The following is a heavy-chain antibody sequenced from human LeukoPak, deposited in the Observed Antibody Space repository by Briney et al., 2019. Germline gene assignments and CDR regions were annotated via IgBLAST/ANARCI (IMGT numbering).Heavy chain of an antibody. Sequence: GGSLRLSCAASGFTFSSYGMHWVRQAPGKGLEWVAFIRYDGSNKYYADSVKGRFTISRDNSKNTLYLQMNSLRAEDTAVYYCAKEYGYTYGEFDYWGQGTLVTVSS. J-gene: IGHJ4*02. D-gene: IGHD5-18*01. V-gene: IGHV3-30*02. CDR3: AKEYGYTYGEFDY. CDR1: GFTFSSYG. CDR2: IRYDGSNK.